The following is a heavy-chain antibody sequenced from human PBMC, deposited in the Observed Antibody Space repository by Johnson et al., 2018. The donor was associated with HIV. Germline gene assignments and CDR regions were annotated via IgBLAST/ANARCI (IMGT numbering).Heavy chain of an antibody. CDR3: ARACRDGYTCDVCDI. CDR2: INSDGSST. Sequence: VQLVESGGGLVQPGGSLRLSCAASGFTFSSYWMHWVRQAPGKGLVWVSRINSDGSSTSYADSVKGRFTISRDNAKNTLYLQMNSLRAEDTAVYYCARACRDGYTCDVCDIWGQGTMVTVSS. V-gene: IGHV3-74*01. J-gene: IGHJ3*02. CDR1: GFTFSSYW. D-gene: IGHD5-24*01.